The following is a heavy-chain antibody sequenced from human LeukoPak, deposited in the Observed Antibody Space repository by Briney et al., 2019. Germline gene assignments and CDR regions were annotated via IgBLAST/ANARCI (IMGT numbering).Heavy chain of an antibody. J-gene: IGHJ4*01. CDR3: AKVAKERIGGVYQFGY. V-gene: IGHV3-13*01. CDR2: IGTAGDT. CDR1: GFTFSDYD. Sequence: PGGSLRLSCAASGFTFSDYDMHWVRQATGKGLEWVSAIGTAGDTYYTGSVKGRFTISRENAKNSLYLQMNSLRAGDTAVYYCAKVAKERIGGVYQFGYLGQGNLV. D-gene: IGHD1-1*01.